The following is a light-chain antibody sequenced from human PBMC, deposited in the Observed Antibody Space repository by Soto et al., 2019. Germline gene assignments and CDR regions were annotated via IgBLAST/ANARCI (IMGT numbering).Light chain of an antibody. V-gene: IGKV4-1*01. CDR2: WAS. CDR1: QSVLYSSNNKNY. J-gene: IGKJ4*01. CDR3: HQYYTTPV. Sequence: DIVMTQSPDSLAVSLGERATINCKSSQSVLYSSNNKNYLAWYQHKPGQPPRLLIYWASTRESGVPDRFSGSGSETDFTLTISSLQAEDVAVYYCHQYYTTPVFGGGTKVEIK.